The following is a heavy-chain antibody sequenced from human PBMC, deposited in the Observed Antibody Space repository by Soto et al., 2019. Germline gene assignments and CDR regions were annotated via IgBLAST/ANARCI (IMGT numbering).Heavy chain of an antibody. J-gene: IGHJ4*02. D-gene: IGHD3-3*01. CDR1: GYTFTSYG. Sequence: GSSVKVSCKASGYTFTSYGISWVRQAPGQGLEWMGWISAYNGNTNYAQKLQGRVTMTTDTSTSRAYMELRSLRSDDTAGYYSARPITIFGVVMNDCEYWGQGTLVTSPQ. CDR3: ARPITIFGVVMNDCEY. V-gene: IGHV1-18*01. CDR2: ISAYNGNT.